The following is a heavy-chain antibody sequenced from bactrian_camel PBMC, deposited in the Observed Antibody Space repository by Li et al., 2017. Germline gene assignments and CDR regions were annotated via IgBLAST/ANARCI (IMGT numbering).Heavy chain of an antibody. J-gene: IGHJ4*01. CDR2: INSGGGST. CDR1: GFRFNHTA. Sequence: DVQLVESGGGLVQPGGSLRLSCATSGFRFNHTAMSWARQAPGKELEWVSGINSGGGSTYYLDSVKGRFTISRDNNKNTLYLQLNSLRTEDTAMYFCTPGIYYAPIGDIHRHQRGQGTQVTVS. CDR3: TPGIYYAPIGDIHRHQ. V-gene: IGHV3S31*01. D-gene: IGHD1*01.